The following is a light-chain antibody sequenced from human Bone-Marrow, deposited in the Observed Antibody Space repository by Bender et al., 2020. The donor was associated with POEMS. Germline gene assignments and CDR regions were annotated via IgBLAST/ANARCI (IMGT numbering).Light chain of an antibody. V-gene: IGLV2-14*01. J-gene: IGLJ2*01. Sequence: QSALTQPVSVSGSPGQSITISCTGSSTDVGGYTYVSWYQQPPGEAPKLIIHDVSYRPSGVSNRFSGSKSGNTASPTISGLQAEDEADYYCSSYARNSPHVIFGGGTKLTVL. CDR3: SSYARNSPHVI. CDR2: DVS. CDR1: STDVGGYTY.